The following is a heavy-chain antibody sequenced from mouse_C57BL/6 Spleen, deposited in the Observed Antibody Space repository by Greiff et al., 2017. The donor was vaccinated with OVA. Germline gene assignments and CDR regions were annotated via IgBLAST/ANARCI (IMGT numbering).Heavy chain of an antibody. CDR1: GYAFSSYW. V-gene: IGHV1-80*01. J-gene: IGHJ1*03. Sequence: VQGVESGAELVKPGASVKISCKASGYAFSSYWMNWVKQRPGKGLEWIGQIYPGDGDTNYNGKFKGKATLTADKSSSTAYMQLSSLTSEDSAVYFCARNYYGIRGWYFDVWGTGTTVTVSS. D-gene: IGHD1-1*01. CDR2: IYPGDGDT. CDR3: ARNYYGIRGWYFDV.